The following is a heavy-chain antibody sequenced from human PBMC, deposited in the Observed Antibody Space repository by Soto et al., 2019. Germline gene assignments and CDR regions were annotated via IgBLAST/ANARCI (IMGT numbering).Heavy chain of an antibody. V-gene: IGHV1-18*01. CDR3: AKEFGDYWSPADY. CDR2: ISGYNGNT. D-gene: IGHD3-3*01. Sequence: GASVKVSCKDSGYTFSNYGCSWARQAPGQGLEWMGWISGYNGNTNYAERLQGRVTMTTDTSTSTAYMELKSLRYDDTAVYYCAKEFGDYWSPADYWGQGTLVTSPQ. J-gene: IGHJ4*02. CDR1: GYTFSNYG.